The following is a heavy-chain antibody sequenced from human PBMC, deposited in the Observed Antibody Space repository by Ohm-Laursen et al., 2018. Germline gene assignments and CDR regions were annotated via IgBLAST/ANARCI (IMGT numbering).Heavy chain of an antibody. D-gene: IGHD3-3*01. CDR3: ATSYDLWSGYYPFDS. CDR1: GYTLTDLS. V-gene: IGHV1-24*01. Sequence: ASVKVSCKVSGYTLTDLSIHWVRQAPGKGLEWMGGFDREDDETVYAQKFQGRVTMTEDTSADTVYMELSSLRSEDTAVYYCATSYDLWSGYYPFDSWGQGTLVTVST. CDR2: FDREDDET. J-gene: IGHJ4*02.